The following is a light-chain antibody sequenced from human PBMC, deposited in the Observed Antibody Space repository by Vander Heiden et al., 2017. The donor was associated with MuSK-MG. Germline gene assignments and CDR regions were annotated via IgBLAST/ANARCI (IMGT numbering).Light chain of an antibody. CDR1: QSISSH. J-gene: IGKJ4*02. V-gene: IGKV1-39*01. CDR2: APS. CDR3: QQSYSNPLT. Sequence: DIQMTQSPYSLSASVGDRVTITCRASQSISSHLHWYQQKPGKAPKLLIYAPSSLQSGVPARFSGSGSGTDFTLTISSLQPEDFAAYYCQQSYSNPLTFGGGTKVEIK.